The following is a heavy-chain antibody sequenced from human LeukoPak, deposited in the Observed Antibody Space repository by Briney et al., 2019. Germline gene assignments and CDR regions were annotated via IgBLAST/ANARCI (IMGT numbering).Heavy chain of an antibody. V-gene: IGHV1-69*13. J-gene: IGHJ6*02. Sequence: SVKVSCKASGGTFSSYAISWVRQAPGHGLEWMGGIIPIFGTANYAQKIQGRVTITADESTSTAYMELSSLSSEDTAVYYCARERITIFGVVPGYYGMDVWGQGTTVTVSS. D-gene: IGHD3-3*01. CDR3: ARERITIFGVVPGYYGMDV. CDR2: IIPIFGTA. CDR1: GGTFSSYA.